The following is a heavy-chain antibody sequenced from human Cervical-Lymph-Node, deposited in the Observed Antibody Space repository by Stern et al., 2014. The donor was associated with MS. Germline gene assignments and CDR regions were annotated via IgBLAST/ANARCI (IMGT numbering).Heavy chain of an antibody. V-gene: IGHV1-69*01. D-gene: IGHD3-22*01. J-gene: IGHJ4*02. Sequence: QVQLGQSGAEVKKPGSSVKVSCTASGGTFSSYAINWVRQAPGQGPEWMGGIIPIVGTANYAQKFQGRVTITADESTSTAYMELSSLRSEDTAVYYCARDRGHYDTSGGYYFDSWGQGTLVTVSS. CDR3: ARDRGHYDTSGGYYFDS. CDR2: IIPIVGTA. CDR1: GGTFSSYA.